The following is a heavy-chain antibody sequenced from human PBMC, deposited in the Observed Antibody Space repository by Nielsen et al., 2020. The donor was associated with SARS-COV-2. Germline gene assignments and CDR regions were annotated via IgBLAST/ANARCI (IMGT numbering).Heavy chain of an antibody. D-gene: IGHD3-22*01. Sequence: KVSCKGSGYSFTSYWIGWVRQMPGKGLEWMGIIYPGDSDTRYSPSFQGQVTISADKSISTAYLQWSSLKASDTAMYYCARRTDYYDSSGYYYLSGWFEPWGQGTLVTVSS. CDR3: ARRTDYYDSSGYYYLSGWFEP. CDR2: IYPGDSDT. CDR1: GYSFTSYW. V-gene: IGHV5-51*01. J-gene: IGHJ5*02.